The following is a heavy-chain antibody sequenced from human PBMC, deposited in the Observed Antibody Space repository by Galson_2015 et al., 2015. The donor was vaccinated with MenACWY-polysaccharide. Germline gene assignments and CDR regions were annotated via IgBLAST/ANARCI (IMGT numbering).Heavy chain of an antibody. V-gene: IGHV1-18*04. D-gene: IGHD4-23*01. Sequence: SVKVSCKASGYTFTNYAINWVRQAPGQGLEWMGWINTYNANTYYAQKVQGRVTVTEHTSTSTAYMELRRLRSDDTAVYYCARSAGGTEDYWGQGTLVTVSS. CDR2: INTYNANT. CDR3: ARSAGGTEDY. J-gene: IGHJ4*02. CDR1: GYTFTNYA.